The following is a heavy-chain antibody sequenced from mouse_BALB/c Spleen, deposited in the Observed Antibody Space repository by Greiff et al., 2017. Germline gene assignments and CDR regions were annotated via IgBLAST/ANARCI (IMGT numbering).Heavy chain of an antibody. V-gene: IGHV5-17*02. D-gene: IGHD2-2*01. CDR1: GFTFSSFG. J-gene: IGHJ3*01. CDR3: ARDEGYEGFDY. Sequence: EVQGVESGGGLVQPGGSRKLSCAASGFTFSSFGMHWVRQAPEKGLEWVAYISSGSSTIYYADTVKGRFTISRDNPKNTLFLQMTSLTSEDTAMYYCARDEGYEGFDYWGQGTLVTVSA. CDR2: ISSGSSTI.